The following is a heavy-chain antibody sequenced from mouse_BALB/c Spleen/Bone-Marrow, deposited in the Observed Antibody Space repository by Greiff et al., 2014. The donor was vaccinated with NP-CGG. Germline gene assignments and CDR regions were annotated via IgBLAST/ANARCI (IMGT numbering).Heavy chain of an antibody. CDR2: INPGSGGT. J-gene: IGHJ2*01. D-gene: IGHD3-3*01. Sequence: QVQLKESGAELVRPGTSVKVSCKASGYAFTNYLIEWVKQRPGQGLEWIGMINPGSGGTNYNEKFKGKATLTADKSSSTAYMQLSSLTSDDSAVYFCARRDGSHFDYWGQGTTLTVSS. CDR1: GYAFTNYL. V-gene: IGHV1-54*01. CDR3: ARRDGSHFDY.